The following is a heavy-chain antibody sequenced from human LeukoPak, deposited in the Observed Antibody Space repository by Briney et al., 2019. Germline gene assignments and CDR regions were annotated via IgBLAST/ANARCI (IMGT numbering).Heavy chain of an antibody. J-gene: IGHJ4*02. V-gene: IGHV3-53*01. D-gene: IGHD5-18*01. CDR1: GFTFSNFA. Sequence: PGGSLRLSCAASGFTFSNFAMHWVRQAPGKGLEWVSVIYSGGSTYYADSVKGRFTISRDSSKNTLYLQMNSLRAEDTAVYYCARGYSYGLGSFWGQGTLVTVSS. CDR3: ARGYSYGLGSF. CDR2: IYSGGST.